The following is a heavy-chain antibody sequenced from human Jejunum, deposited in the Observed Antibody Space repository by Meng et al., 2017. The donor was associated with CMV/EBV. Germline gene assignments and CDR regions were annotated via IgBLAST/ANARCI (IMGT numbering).Heavy chain of an antibody. J-gene: IGHJ6*02. V-gene: IGHV1-8*03. CDR2: MNPNSGDT. CDR3: ARPYDFWSGQMDV. CDR1: GYTFTSYD. D-gene: IGHD3-3*01. Sequence: ASGYTFTSYDINWVRQATGQGLEWMGWMNPNSGDTGYPQKFQGRVTITRNTSISTAYMELSSLRSEDTAVYYCARPYDFWSGQMDVWGQGTTVTVSS.